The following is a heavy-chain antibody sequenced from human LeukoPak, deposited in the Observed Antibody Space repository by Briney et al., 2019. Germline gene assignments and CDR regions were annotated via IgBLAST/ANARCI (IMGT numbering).Heavy chain of an antibody. V-gene: IGHV1-2*06. D-gene: IGHD3-22*01. CDR2: INPNSGGT. CDR3: ARAVVVLYYYYMDV. CDR1: GYTFTGYD. Sequence: EASVKVSCKASGYTFTGYDMHWVRQAPGQGLEWMGRINPNSGGTNYAQKFQGRVTMTRDTSISTAYMELSRLRSDDTAVYYCARAVVVLYYYYMDVWGKGTTVTVSS. J-gene: IGHJ6*03.